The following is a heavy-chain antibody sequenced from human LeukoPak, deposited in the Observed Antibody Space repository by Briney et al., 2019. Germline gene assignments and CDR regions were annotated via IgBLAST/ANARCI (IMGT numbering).Heavy chain of an antibody. J-gene: IGHJ4*02. CDR3: ARDSSYYAFDY. Sequence: GGSLRLSCAAAGFTFSSYSMNWVRQAPGKELEWVLSISSSSSYIYNADSVKGRFTISRDNAKNSLYLQMNSLRAEDTAVYYCARDSSYYAFDYWGQGTLVTVSS. D-gene: IGHD3-10*01. V-gene: IGHV3-21*01. CDR2: ISSSSSYI. CDR1: GFTFSSYS.